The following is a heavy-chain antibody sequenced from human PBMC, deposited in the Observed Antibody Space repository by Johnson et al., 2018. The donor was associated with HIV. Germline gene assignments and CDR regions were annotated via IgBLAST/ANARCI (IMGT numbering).Heavy chain of an antibody. CDR1: GFTFSSYA. J-gene: IGHJ3*02. Sequence: QMLLVESGGGVVQPGRSLRLSCAASGFTFSSYAMHWVRQAPGKGLEWVGVISYDGSNKYYADSVKGRFTISRDNSKNTLYLQMNSLRAEDTALYYCAREKLGAFDIWGQGTMVTVSS. CDR3: AREKLGAFDI. V-gene: IGHV3-30-3*01. D-gene: IGHD1-7*01. CDR2: ISYDGSNK.